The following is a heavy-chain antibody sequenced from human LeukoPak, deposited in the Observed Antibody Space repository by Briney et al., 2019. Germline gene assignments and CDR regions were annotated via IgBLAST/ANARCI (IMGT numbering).Heavy chain of an antibody. CDR2: ISSSSSYI. Sequence: PGGSLRLSCAASGFTFSSYSMNWVRQAPGKGLEWVSSISSSSSYIYYADSVKGRFTISRDNAKNSLYLQMNSLRAEDTAVYYCARDQGYSSSWGLQSFDYWGQGTLVTVSS. J-gene: IGHJ4*02. CDR3: ARDQGYSSSWGLQSFDY. CDR1: GFTFSSYS. V-gene: IGHV3-21*01. D-gene: IGHD6-13*01.